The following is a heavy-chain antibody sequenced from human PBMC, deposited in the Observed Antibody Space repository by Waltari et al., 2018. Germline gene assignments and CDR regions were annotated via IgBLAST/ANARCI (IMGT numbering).Heavy chain of an antibody. CDR1: EFTFSDYG. V-gene: IGHV3-33*01. Sequence: QVHLLESGGGLVQPGGSLRLSCVASEFTFSDYGMHWVRQAPGKGLEGVAVIWFDGSYKYYSEFVKGRFTISRDNSKNTLYLQMNGLRAEDTAIYYCARDKGGSMYYLDYWGQGTLVTVSS. CDR3: ARDKGGSMYYLDY. CDR2: IWFDGSYK. J-gene: IGHJ4*02. D-gene: IGHD3-10*01.